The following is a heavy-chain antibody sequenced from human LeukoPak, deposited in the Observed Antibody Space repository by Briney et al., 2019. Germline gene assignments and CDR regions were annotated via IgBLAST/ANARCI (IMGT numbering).Heavy chain of an antibody. CDR3: ARTDTAMGDY. Sequence: GRSLRLSCAASGFTFSSYAMHWVRQAPGKGLEWVAVISYDGNNKYYADSVKGRFTVSRDNSKNTLYLQMNSLRAEDTAVYYCARTDTAMGDYWGQGTLVTVSS. CDR1: GFTFSSYA. J-gene: IGHJ4*02. V-gene: IGHV3-30-3*01. CDR2: ISYDGNNK. D-gene: IGHD5-18*01.